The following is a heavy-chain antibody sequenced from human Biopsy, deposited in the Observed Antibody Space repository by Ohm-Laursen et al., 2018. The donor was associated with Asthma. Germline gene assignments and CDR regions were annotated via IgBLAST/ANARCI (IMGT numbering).Heavy chain of an antibody. Sequence: SLRPSCTAPGFKFDEYTMHWVRQAPGKGLEWVSGISWNSATIGYADSVEGRFTISRDNAKNSVFLHMDSLRPEDTAFYYCAKVRSDWVITESFDYWGQGVLVTVSS. CDR1: GFKFDEYT. CDR3: AKVRSDWVITESFDY. V-gene: IGHV3-9*01. D-gene: IGHD3-22*01. CDR2: ISWNSATI. J-gene: IGHJ4*02.